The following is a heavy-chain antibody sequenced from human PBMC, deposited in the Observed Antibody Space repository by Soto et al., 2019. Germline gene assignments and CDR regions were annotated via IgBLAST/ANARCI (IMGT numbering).Heavy chain of an antibody. CDR1: GGTFGSYA. Sequence: ASVKVSCKASGGTFGSYAISWVRQAPGQGLEWMGGIIPIFGTANYAQKFQGRVTITADESTSTAYMELSSLRSEDTAVYYCARADRITIFGVVTPYYFDFWGQGTLVTVSS. CDR3: ARADRITIFGVVTPYYFDF. J-gene: IGHJ4*02. CDR2: IIPIFGTA. D-gene: IGHD3-3*01. V-gene: IGHV1-69*13.